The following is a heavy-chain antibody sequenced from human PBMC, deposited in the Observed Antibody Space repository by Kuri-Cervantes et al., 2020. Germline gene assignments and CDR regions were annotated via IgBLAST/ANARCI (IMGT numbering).Heavy chain of an antibody. D-gene: IGHD1-26*01. CDR1: GFTFSSYG. J-gene: IGHJ6*02. V-gene: IGHV3-33*01. Sequence: GESLKISCAASGFTFSSYGMHWVRQAPGKGLEWVAVIWYDGSNKYYADSVTGRFTISRDNSKNTLYLQMNSLRAEDTAVYYCARELVTPYYYYGMDVWGQGTTVTVSS. CDR2: IWYDGSNK. CDR3: ARELVTPYYYYGMDV.